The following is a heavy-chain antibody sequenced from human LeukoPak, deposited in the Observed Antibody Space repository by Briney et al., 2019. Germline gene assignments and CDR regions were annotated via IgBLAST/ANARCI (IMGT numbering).Heavy chain of an antibody. CDR3: ARDEEDGYNVAYYGMDV. Sequence: SVKVSCKASGGTFSSYAISWVRQAPGQGLEWMGRIIPILGIANYAQKFQGRVTIAADKSTSTAYMELSSLRSEDTAVYYCARDEEDGYNVAYYGMDVWGQGTTVTVSS. J-gene: IGHJ6*02. V-gene: IGHV1-69*04. CDR2: IIPILGIA. CDR1: GGTFSSYA. D-gene: IGHD5-24*01.